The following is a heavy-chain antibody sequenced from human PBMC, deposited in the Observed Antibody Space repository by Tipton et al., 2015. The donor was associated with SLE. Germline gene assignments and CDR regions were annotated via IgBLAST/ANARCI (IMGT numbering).Heavy chain of an antibody. J-gene: IGHJ5*02. Sequence: SLRLSCAASGFNFDEYTMHWVRQAPGKGLEWISFIGWSGSDTYYGDSVKGRFTISRDNAKNTLYLQMNSLRAEDTALYYCARGTPMIVVAWGQGTLVTVSS. CDR3: ARGTPMIVVA. V-gene: IGHV3-43*01. CDR2: IGWSGSDT. D-gene: IGHD3-22*01. CDR1: GFNFDEYT.